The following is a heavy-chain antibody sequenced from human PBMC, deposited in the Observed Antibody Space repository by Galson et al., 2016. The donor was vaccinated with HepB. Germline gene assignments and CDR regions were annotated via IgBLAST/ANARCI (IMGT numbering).Heavy chain of an antibody. J-gene: IGHJ4*02. D-gene: IGHD2-15*01. CDR3: ARGAEEGNCSGGSFDYYFEY. Sequence: TLSLTCAVYGESFSHYYWSWVRQPPGKGLEWIGEVNQNGATTYNPSLESRVNISVDTSKNQFSLKLTSRTAAGTAVFYCARGAEEGNCSGGSFDYYFEYWGQGILVTVSS. CDR2: VNQNGAT. CDR1: GESFSHYY. V-gene: IGHV4-34*01.